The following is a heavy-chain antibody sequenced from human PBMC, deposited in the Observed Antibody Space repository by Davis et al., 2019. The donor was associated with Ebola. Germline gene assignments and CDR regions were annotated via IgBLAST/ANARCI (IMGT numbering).Heavy chain of an antibody. Sequence: PGGSLRLSCAASGFSFDDYAMHWVRLAPGKGLEWVSSISWNSRSIGYGDSVKGRFTISRDNAKNSLYLQMNSLRPEDTAVYYCTKENVGVAGTKYYYAMDVWGQGTTVTVSS. D-gene: IGHD6-19*01. CDR2: ISWNSRSI. CDR3: TKENVGVAGTKYYYAMDV. J-gene: IGHJ6*02. CDR1: GFSFDDYA. V-gene: IGHV3-9*01.